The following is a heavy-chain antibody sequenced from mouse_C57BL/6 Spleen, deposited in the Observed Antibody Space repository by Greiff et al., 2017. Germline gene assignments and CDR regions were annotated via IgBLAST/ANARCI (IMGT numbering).Heavy chain of an antibody. D-gene: IGHD1-1*01. J-gene: IGHJ3*01. CDR2: IDPETGGT. V-gene: IGHV1-15*01. Sequence: QVQLQQSGAELVRPGASVTLSCKASGYTFTDYEMHWVKQTPVHGLEWIGAIDPETGGTAYNQKFKGKAILTADKSSSTAYMELRSLTSEDSAVYYCTRDYGSSCFAYWCRGTLVTVSA. CDR1: GYTFTDYE. CDR3: TRDYGSSCFAY.